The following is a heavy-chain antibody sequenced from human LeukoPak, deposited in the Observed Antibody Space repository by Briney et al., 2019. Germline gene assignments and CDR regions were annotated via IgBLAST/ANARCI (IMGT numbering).Heavy chain of an antibody. Sequence: GGSLRLSCAASGFTFRNYAMNWVRQAPGKGLEWVSSISSTGTYIYYTDSVKGRFTISRDIANSLLYLQMNSLRADDTAVYYCARDLDYSTGFDYWGQGTLVTVSS. CDR1: GFTFRNYA. CDR3: ARDLDYSTGFDY. V-gene: IGHV3-21*01. D-gene: IGHD4-11*01. J-gene: IGHJ4*02. CDR2: ISSTGTYI.